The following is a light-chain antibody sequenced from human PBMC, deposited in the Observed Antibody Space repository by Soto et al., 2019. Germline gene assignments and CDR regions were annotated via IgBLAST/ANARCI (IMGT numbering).Light chain of an antibody. V-gene: IGKV3-11*01. CDR2: DAS. CDR3: QQRSNRLPIT. J-gene: IGKJ5*01. Sequence: PAERATLSCRASQSVGSYLAWYQQKPGQAPRLLIYDASSRAPGVPARFSGSGSGTDFTLTISSLEPEDFAVYYCQQRSNRLPITFGQGTRLEIK. CDR1: QSVGSY.